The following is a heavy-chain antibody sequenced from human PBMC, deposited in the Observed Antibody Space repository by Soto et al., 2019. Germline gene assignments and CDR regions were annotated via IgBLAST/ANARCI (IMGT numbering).Heavy chain of an antibody. V-gene: IGHV3-23*01. D-gene: IGHD3-9*01. CDR3: AKDITYYDILPGTYNWFDP. CDR2: ISGSGGST. CDR1: VFTFSSYA. J-gene: IGHJ5*02. Sequence: PVGSLRLSCAASVFTFSSYAMSWVRHAPGKGLEWVSAISGSGGSTYYADSVKGRFTISRDNSKNTLYLQMNSLRAEDTAVYYCAKDITYYDILPGTYNWFDPWGQGTLVSVSS.